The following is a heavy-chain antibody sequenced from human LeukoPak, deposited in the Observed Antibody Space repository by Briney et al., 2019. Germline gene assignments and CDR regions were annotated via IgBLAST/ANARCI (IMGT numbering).Heavy chain of an antibody. CDR3: ARAGSSWSFDF. CDR2: IYYTGNT. CDR1: GVSISSYY. V-gene: IGHV4-59*01. J-gene: IGHJ4*02. Sequence: SETLSLTCTVSGVSISSYYWTWIRKPPGKGLEWIAYIYYTGNTNYSPSLKSRVTISVDTSKNQFSLKLSSVTSADTAVYYCARAGSSWSFDFWGQGTLVTVSS. D-gene: IGHD6-13*01.